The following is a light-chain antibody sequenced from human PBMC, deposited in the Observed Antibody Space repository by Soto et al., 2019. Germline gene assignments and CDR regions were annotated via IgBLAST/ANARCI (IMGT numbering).Light chain of an antibody. V-gene: IGKV1-39*01. CDR2: AAA. CDR3: QDYFSYSEA. Sequence: SQMKQSSTSLSASAGDRVIITCPASQSIRTYLNWYQPKPGKAPKRLIYAAASLHSGVPSRFSGSGSGTDVTRTISSLQPDDFATYYCQDYFSYSEAFGQGTKVDI. J-gene: IGKJ1*01. CDR1: QSIRTY.